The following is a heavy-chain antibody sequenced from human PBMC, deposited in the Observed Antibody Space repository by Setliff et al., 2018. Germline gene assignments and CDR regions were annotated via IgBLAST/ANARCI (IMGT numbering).Heavy chain of an antibody. CDR1: GGSFRDYH. J-gene: IGHJ6*02. V-gene: IGHV4-34*01. CDR3: ARGRFDGWSFEYYGMDV. D-gene: IGHD3-10*01. CDR2: INDSGGT. Sequence: SETLSLTCTVHGGSFRDYHWSWIRQAPGKGLDWIGEINDSGGTKFNPSLKSRGTMSVDTSKSQISLKLRSVTAADTAVYYCARGRFDGWSFEYYGMDVWGRGTTVTVSS.